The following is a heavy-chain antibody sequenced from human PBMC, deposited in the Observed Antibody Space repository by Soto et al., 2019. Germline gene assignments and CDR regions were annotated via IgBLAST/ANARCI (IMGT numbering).Heavy chain of an antibody. J-gene: IGHJ6*02. CDR3: AKGVQLWDYYYYYGMDV. CDR2: INHSGST. V-gene: IGHV4-34*01. D-gene: IGHD5-18*01. Sequence: SVPLSLTCPVYCGSFSGYYWSFIRQPPGKGLECIGEINHSGSTNYNPSLKSRVTISVDTSKNQFSLKLSSVTAADTAVYYCAKGVQLWDYYYYYGMDVWGQGTTVTVSS. CDR1: CGSFSGYY.